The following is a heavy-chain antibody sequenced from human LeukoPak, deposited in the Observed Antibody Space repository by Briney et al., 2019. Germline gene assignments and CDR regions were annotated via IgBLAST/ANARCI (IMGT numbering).Heavy chain of an antibody. V-gene: IGHV1-2*02. CDR2: INPNSGGT. D-gene: IGHD2-2*01. CDR1: GYTFTGYY. CDR3: ARAVVVPAAMINYYYYGMDV. J-gene: IGHJ6*02. Sequence: ASVKVSCKASGYTFTGYYMHWVRQAPGQGLEWMGWINPNSGGTNYAQKFQGRVTMTRDTSISTAYMELSRLRSYDTAVYYCARAVVVPAAMINYYYYGMDVWGQGTTVTVSS.